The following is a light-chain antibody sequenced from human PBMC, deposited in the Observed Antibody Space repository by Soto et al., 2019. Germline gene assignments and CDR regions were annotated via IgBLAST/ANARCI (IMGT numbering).Light chain of an antibody. V-gene: IGKV2-28*01. Sequence: DIVMTQSPLSLPVTPGEPASISCRSSQSLLHSNGNTYLDWYLQKPGPSPQLLIYLASNRASGVPDRFSGSGSGTDFTLKISRVEAEDVGVYYCMYALESPLYTFGQGTKRESK. CDR1: QSLLHSNGNTY. J-gene: IGKJ2*01. CDR3: MYALESPLYT. CDR2: LAS.